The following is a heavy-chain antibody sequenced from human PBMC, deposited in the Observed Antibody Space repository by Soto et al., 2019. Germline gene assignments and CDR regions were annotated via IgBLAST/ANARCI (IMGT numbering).Heavy chain of an antibody. CDR2: ISWNSGSI. Sequence: PGGSLRLSCAASGFTFDDYAMHWVRQAPGKGLEWVSGISWNSGSIGYADSVKGRFTISRDNAKNSLYLQMNSLRAEDTALYYCAKDTDNWNKPGDYSYYMDVWRKGTTVTVSS. J-gene: IGHJ6*03. V-gene: IGHV3-9*01. CDR3: AKDTDNWNKPGDYSYYMDV. D-gene: IGHD1-20*01. CDR1: GFTFDDYA.